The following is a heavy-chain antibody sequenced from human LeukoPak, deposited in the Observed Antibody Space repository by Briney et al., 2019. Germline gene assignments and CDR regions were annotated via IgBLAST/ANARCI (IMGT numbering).Heavy chain of an antibody. CDR2: INPNSGGT. J-gene: IGHJ4*02. Sequence: ASVKVSCKASGYSFTDYYMHWVRQAPGQGLEWMGRINPNSGGTNYALKFQGRVTLTWDTSISTAYMELSRLRSDDTAVYYYARDPLYYYDSSAYYPFDYWGQGTLVTVSS. V-gene: IGHV1-2*06. D-gene: IGHD3-22*01. CDR3: ARDPLYYYDSSAYYPFDY. CDR1: GYSFTDYY.